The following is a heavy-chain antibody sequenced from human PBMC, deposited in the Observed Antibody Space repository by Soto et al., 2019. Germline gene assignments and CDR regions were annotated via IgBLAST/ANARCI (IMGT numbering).Heavy chain of an antibody. Sequence: PSETLSLTCTVSGGSISSGGYYWSWIRQHPGKGLEWIGYIYYSGSTYYNPSLKSRVTISVDTSKNQFSLKLSSVTAAVTALYYCARNYYGSGSYYEIDYWGQGTLVTVSS. CDR1: GGSISSGGYY. V-gene: IGHV4-31*03. CDR2: IYYSGST. CDR3: ARNYYGSGSYYEIDY. D-gene: IGHD3-10*01. J-gene: IGHJ4*02.